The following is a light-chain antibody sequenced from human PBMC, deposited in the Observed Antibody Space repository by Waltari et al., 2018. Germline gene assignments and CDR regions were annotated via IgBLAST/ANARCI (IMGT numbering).Light chain of an antibody. V-gene: IGLV2-8*01. CDR2: EVT. J-gene: IGLJ2*01. CDR1: SSDVGGYNF. Sequence: QSALTQPPSASGSPGQSVTISCTRTSSDVGGYNFVSWYQQHPGKAPKLLIYEVTKRPSGVPDRFSGSKSGNTASLTVSGLQAEDEADYYCSSFEGSNNLLFGGGTELTVL. CDR3: SSFEGSNNLL.